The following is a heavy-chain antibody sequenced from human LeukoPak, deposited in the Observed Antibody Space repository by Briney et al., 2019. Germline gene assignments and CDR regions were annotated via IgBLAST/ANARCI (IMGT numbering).Heavy chain of an antibody. Sequence: SETLSLTCTVSGGSISSYYWSWIRQPAGKGLEWIGRIYTSGSTNYNPSLKSRVTMSVDTSKNKFFLKMSSVTAADTAVYYCARDRYCSGGSCYVDYWGQGTLVTVSS. D-gene: IGHD2-15*01. V-gene: IGHV4-4*07. CDR3: ARDRYCSGGSCYVDY. J-gene: IGHJ4*02. CDR2: IYTSGST. CDR1: GGSISSYY.